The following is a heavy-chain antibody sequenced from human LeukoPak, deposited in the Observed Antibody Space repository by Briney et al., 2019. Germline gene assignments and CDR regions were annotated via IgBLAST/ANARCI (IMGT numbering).Heavy chain of an antibody. D-gene: IGHD6-13*01. CDR3: ARAEYSSRWSLDH. V-gene: IGHV3-74*03. CDR1: GFTFNIYW. J-gene: IGHJ5*02. CDR2: IDSNGGGA. Sequence: PGGSLRLSCATSGFTFNIYWMQWVRQVPGKGLVWVSRIDSNGGGATYADSVKGRFTTSRDNGNNTMYLQMNSLRAEDTAIYYCARAEYSSRWSLDHWGQGALVTVSS.